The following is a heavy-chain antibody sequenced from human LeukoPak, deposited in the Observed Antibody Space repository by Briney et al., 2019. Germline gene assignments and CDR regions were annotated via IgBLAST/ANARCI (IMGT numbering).Heavy chain of an antibody. J-gene: IGHJ4*02. D-gene: IGHD1-14*01. V-gene: IGHV3-33*01. CDR1: GFTFSSYG. CDR2: IWYDGSKK. CDR3: AGYNTGSVDY. Sequence: GGSLRLSCEASGFTFSSYGMHWVRQAPGKGLEWVAVIWYDGSKKYYADSVKGRFTISRDNSKNTLYLQMDSLRAEDTAVYYCAGYNTGSVDYWGQGTLVTVSS.